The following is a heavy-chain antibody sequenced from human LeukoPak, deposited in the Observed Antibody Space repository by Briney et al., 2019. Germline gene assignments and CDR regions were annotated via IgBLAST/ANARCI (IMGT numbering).Heavy chain of an antibody. CDR2: ISGNGHST. D-gene: IGHD2-15*01. Sequence: GGSLRLSCAASGFTFSSYDMSWVRKAPGKGLEWVSAISGNGHSTYYVDSVKGRFTISRDNSRNTLYLQMNSLRAEDTAVYYCALYCSGGSCYSMGGAFDIWGQGTMVTVSS. V-gene: IGHV3-23*01. J-gene: IGHJ3*02. CDR3: ALYCSGGSCYSMGGAFDI. CDR1: GFTFSSYD.